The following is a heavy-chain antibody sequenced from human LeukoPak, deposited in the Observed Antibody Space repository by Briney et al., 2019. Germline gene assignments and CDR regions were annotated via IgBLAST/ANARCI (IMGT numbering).Heavy chain of an antibody. V-gene: IGHV4-34*01. CDR2: INHSGST. CDR3: ARSYDFWRKYNNWFDP. CDR1: GGSFSGYY. J-gene: IGHJ5*02. Sequence: SETLSLTCAVYGGSFSGYYWSWIRQPPGKGLEWIGEINHSGSTNYNPSLKSRVTMSVDTSKNQFSLKLSSVTAADTAVYYCARSYDFWRKYNNWFDPWGQGTLVTVSS. D-gene: IGHD3-3*01.